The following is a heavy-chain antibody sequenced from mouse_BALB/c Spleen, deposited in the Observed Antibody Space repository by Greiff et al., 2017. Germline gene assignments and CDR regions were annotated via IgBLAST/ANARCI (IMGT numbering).Heavy chain of an antibody. V-gene: IGHV5-9-4*01. J-gene: IGHJ4*01. CDR1: GFTFSSYA. CDR3: ARDHYYGSSYRYYAMDY. D-gene: IGHD1-1*01. CDR2: ISSGGSYT. Sequence: EVKLMESGGGLVKPGGSLKLSCAASGFTFSSYAMSWVRQSPEKRLEWVAEISSGGSYTYYPDTVTGRFTISRDNAKNTLYLEMSSLRSEDTAMYYCARDHYYGSSYRYYAMDYWGQGTSVTVSS.